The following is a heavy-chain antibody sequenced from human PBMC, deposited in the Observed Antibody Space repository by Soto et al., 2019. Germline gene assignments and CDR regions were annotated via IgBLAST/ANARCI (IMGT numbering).Heavy chain of an antibody. CDR2: IYYSGST. CDR1: GDSIRSGNHY. V-gene: IGHV4-30-4*02. Sequence: SETLSLTCTVSGDSIRSGNHYWSWIRQPPGKGLEWIGYIYYSGSTYYSPSLKSRVTISLDRSNDQFSLKLSSVTAAGTAVYYCARTRDNNINYYYALDVWGPGTTVTVSS. CDR3: ARTRDNNINYYYALDV. D-gene: IGHD1-20*01. J-gene: IGHJ6*02.